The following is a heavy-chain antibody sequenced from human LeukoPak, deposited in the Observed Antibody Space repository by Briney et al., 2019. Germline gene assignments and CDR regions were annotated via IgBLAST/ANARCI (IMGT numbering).Heavy chain of an antibody. Sequence: AGGSLRLSCTDSGFTFATHAMHWVRQAPGKGLEWVSGLSGSASSTYYADSVKGRFTISRDNSKNTLYLQINSLRAEDTAVYYCAKDALPHTYSYYFDFWGQGTLVTVSS. J-gene: IGHJ4*02. V-gene: IGHV3-23*01. CDR3: AKDALPHTYSYYFDF. CDR1: GFTFATHA. D-gene: IGHD2-15*01. CDR2: LSGSASST.